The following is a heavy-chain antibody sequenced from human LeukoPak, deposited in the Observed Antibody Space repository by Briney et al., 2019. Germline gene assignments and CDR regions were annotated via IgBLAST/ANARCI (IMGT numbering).Heavy chain of an antibody. V-gene: IGHV4-61*02. CDR1: GGSISSGSYY. D-gene: IGHD6-13*01. CDR2: IYTSGST. J-gene: IGHJ4*02. CDR3: AREIAAAGHTFDY. Sequence: SQTLSLTCTVSGGSISSGSYYWSWIRQPAGKGLEWVGRIYTSGSTNYNPSLKSRVTISVDTSKNQFSLKLSSVTAADTAVYYCAREIAAAGHTFDYWGQGTLVTVSS.